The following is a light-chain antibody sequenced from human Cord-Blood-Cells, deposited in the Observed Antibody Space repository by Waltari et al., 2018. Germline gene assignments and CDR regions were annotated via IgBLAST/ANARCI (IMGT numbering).Light chain of an antibody. J-gene: IGLJ2*01. V-gene: IGLV3-1*01. CDR3: QAWDSSTHVV. Sequence: SYELTQPPSVSVSPGQTASITCSGDKLGDNYAGWYQQKPGQSPVLVSYQDSKRPSGIPERFSGSNSGNTATLTISGTQAMDEADYYCQAWDSSTHVVFGGGTKLTVL. CDR2: QDS. CDR1: KLGDNY.